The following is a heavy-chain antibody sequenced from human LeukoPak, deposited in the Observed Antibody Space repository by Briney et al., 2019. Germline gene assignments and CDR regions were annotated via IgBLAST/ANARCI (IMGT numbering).Heavy chain of an antibody. V-gene: IGHV1-24*01. J-gene: IGHJ4*02. Sequence: ASVKVSCKVSGYTLTELSMHWVRQAPGKGLEWMGGFDPEDGETIYAQKFQGRVTMTEDTSTDTAYMGLSSLRSEDTAVYYCATVLRYYDSSGYNYWGQGTLVTVSS. D-gene: IGHD3-22*01. CDR1: GYTLTELS. CDR3: ATVLRYYDSSGYNY. CDR2: FDPEDGET.